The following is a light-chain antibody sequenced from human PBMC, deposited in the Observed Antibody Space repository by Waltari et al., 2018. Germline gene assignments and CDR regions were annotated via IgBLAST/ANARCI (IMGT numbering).Light chain of an antibody. CDR2: SND. J-gene: IGLJ2*01. CDR3: AAWDDSLNGVV. V-gene: IGLV1-44*01. CDR1: SSNIGSHI. Sequence: QSVVTQPPSASGTPGQRVTISCSGSSSNIGSHIVNWYQQLPGTAPKLLIYSNDQWPSGVPYRFSGSKSGTSASLAISGLQSEDEADYYCAAWDDSLNGVVFGGGTKLTVL.